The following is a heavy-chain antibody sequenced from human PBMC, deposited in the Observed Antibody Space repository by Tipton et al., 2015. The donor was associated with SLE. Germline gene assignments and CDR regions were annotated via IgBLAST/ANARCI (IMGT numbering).Heavy chain of an antibody. CDR3: AREEPIVATPLDY. Sequence: QSGAEVKKPGVSVKVSCKASGYTFTGYYMHWVRQAPGQGLEWMGRINPNSGGTNYAQKFQGRVTMTRDTSISTAYMELSRLRSDDTAVYYCAREEPIVATPLDYWGQGTLVTVSS. CDR1: GYTFTGYY. J-gene: IGHJ4*02. D-gene: IGHD5-12*01. CDR2: INPNSGGT. V-gene: IGHV1-2*06.